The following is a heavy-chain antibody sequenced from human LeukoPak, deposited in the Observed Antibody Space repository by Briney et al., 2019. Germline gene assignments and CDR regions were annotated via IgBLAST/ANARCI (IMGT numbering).Heavy chain of an antibody. V-gene: IGHV3-30*04. CDR1: GFTFSSYA. Sequence: GGSLGLSCAASGFTFSSYAMHWVRQAPGKGLEWVAVISYDGSNKYYADSVKGRFTISRDNSKNALYLQMNSLRAEDTAIYYCAREDSSGLDYWGQGTLVTVSS. CDR2: ISYDGSNK. CDR3: AREDSSGLDY. D-gene: IGHD6-19*01. J-gene: IGHJ4*02.